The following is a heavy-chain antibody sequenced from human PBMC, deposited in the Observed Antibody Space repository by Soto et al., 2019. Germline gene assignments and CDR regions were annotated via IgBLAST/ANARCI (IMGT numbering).Heavy chain of an antibody. D-gene: IGHD3-9*01. CDR1: GGSISSSNW. Sequence: SETLSLTCAVSGGSISSSNWWSWVRQPPGKGLEWIGEIYHSGSTNYNPSLKSRVTISVDKSKNQFSLKLSSVTAADTAVYYCARGLLRYFDWLYWSGSHGYYYYGMDVWGQGTTVTVSS. V-gene: IGHV4-4*02. CDR2: IYHSGST. J-gene: IGHJ6*02. CDR3: ARGLLRYFDWLYWSGSHGYYYYGMDV.